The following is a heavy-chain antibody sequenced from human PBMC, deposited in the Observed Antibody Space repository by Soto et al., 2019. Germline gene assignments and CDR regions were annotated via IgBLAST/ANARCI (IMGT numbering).Heavy chain of an antibody. Sequence: GESLKISCKASGYRFSTYWIGWVRQRPGKGPEWMAIIYPGDSDTRENPSFQGQVTISADKSSNTVHLQWRSLKASDTAIYYCARQRIVGATTRYYYYGMDVWGQGTTVTVSS. CDR2: IYPGDSDT. CDR3: ARQRIVGATTRYYYYGMDV. V-gene: IGHV5-51*01. D-gene: IGHD1-26*01. J-gene: IGHJ6*02. CDR1: GYRFSTYW.